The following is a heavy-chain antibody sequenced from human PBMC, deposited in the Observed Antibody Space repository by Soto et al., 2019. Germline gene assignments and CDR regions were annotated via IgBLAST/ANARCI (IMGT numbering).Heavy chain of an antibody. Sequence: PSETLSLTCAVSGYSISSGYYWGWIRQPPGKGLEWIGSIYHSGGTYYNPSLKSRVTISVDTSKNQFSLKLSSVTAADTAVYYCARSTMVRGVIHWFDPWGQGTLVTVSS. CDR2: IYHSGGT. D-gene: IGHD3-10*01. J-gene: IGHJ5*02. CDR3: ARSTMVRGVIHWFDP. V-gene: IGHV4-38-2*01. CDR1: GYSISSGYY.